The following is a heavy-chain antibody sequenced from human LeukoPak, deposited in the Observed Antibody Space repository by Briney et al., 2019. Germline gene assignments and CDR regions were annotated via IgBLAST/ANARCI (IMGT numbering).Heavy chain of an antibody. CDR2: ISAYNGNT. D-gene: IGHD6-13*01. J-gene: IGHJ4*02. V-gene: IGHV1-18*01. Sequence: ASVKVSCKASGGTFSSYAISWVRQAPGQGLEWMGWISAYNGNTNYAQKLQGRVTMTTDTSTSTAYMELRSLRSDDTAVYYCARNIAAAGPLDYWGQGTLVTVSS. CDR3: ARNIAAAGPLDY. CDR1: GGTFSSYA.